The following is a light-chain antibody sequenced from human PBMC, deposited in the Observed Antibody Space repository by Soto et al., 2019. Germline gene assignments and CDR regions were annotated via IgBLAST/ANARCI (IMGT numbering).Light chain of an antibody. CDR1: SSNIGAGHD. V-gene: IGLV1-40*01. CDR2: GDT. CDR3: QSYASSLSNSPNYV. J-gene: IGLJ1*01. Sequence: QSVLTQSPSVSGAPGQRVTISCTGSSSNIGAGHDVHWYQQIPGTAPKLLIYGDTNRPSGVPDRFSGSKSGTSASLVITGLQAEDEADYYCQSYASSLSNSPNYVFGTGTKVTVL.